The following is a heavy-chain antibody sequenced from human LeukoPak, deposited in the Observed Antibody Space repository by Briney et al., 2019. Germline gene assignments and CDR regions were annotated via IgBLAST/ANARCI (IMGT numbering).Heavy chain of an antibody. CDR1: GYSFTSYW. Sequence: GESLKISCKGSGYSFTSYWIGWVRQMPGKGLEWMGIIYPGDSDTRYSPSFQGQVTISADKSINTAYLQWSSLKASDTAMYYCARIIAARPDHFDYWGQGTLVTVSS. V-gene: IGHV5-51*01. CDR2: IYPGDSDT. CDR3: ARIIAARPDHFDY. D-gene: IGHD6-6*01. J-gene: IGHJ4*02.